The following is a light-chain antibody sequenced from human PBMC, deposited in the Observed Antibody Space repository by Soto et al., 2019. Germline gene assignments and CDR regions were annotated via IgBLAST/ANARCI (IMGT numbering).Light chain of an antibody. CDR3: SSYGGYDNLI. CDR1: SNDLGGFNY. V-gene: IGLV2-8*01. J-gene: IGLJ2*01. Sequence: QSALTQPPSASGSPGQSVTISCSGTSNDLGGFNYVSWYQQHPGKAPNLIIYEVTERPSGVPDRFSGSKSGNTASLTVSGLQAEDEADYYCSSYGGYDNLIFGGGTKVTVL. CDR2: EVT.